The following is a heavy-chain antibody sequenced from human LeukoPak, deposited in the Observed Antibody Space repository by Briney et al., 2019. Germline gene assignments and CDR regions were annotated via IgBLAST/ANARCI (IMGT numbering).Heavy chain of an antibody. CDR3: ARDLRTSHHYGMDV. V-gene: IGHV4-4*07. J-gene: IGHJ6*02. CDR2: IYTSGST. Sequence: SETLSLTCIVSGGSISSYYWNWIRQPAGKGLEWIGRIYTSGSTNYNPSLKSRVTMSVDTSKNQFSLKLSSVTAADTAVYYCARDLRTSHHYGMDVWGQGTTVTVSS. CDR1: GGSISSYY. D-gene: IGHD2-2*01.